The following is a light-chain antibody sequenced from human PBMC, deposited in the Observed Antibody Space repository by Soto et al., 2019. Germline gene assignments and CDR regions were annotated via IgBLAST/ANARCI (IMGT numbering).Light chain of an antibody. V-gene: IGLV2-14*01. CDR3: SSYTSSSTSVV. Sequence: QSALTQPASVSGSPGQSITISCTGTSSDVGAYKYVSWYQQHPGKAPKVMIYEVTNRPSGVSNRFSGSKSGNTASLTISGLQAEDEGDYYCSSYTSSSTSVVFGGGTQLTVL. J-gene: IGLJ2*01. CDR2: EVT. CDR1: SSDVGAYKY.